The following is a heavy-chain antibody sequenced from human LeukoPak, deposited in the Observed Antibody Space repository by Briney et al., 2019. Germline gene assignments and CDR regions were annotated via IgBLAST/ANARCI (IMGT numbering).Heavy chain of an antibody. J-gene: IGHJ6*02. CDR2: IGSSTSSI. Sequence: GGSLRLSCAASGFTFSDYYMSWIRQAPGRGLEWISCIGSSTSSIYYADSVKGRFTISRDNAKNSLYLQMNSLRAEDTAVYYCARDFSNYGMDVWGQGTTVTVSS. CDR1: GFTFSDYY. D-gene: IGHD4-4*01. CDR3: ARDFSNYGMDV. V-gene: IGHV3-11*04.